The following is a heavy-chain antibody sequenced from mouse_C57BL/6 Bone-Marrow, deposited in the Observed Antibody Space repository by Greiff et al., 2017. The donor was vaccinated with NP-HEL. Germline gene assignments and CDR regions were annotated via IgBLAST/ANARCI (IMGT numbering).Heavy chain of an antibody. V-gene: IGHV1-76*01. CDR1: GYTFTDYY. CDR3: ARNYYGSPYYAMDY. D-gene: IGHD1-1*01. Sequence: VQLQESGAELVRPGASVKLSCKASGYTFTDYYINWVKQRPGQGLEWIARIYPGSGNTYYNEKFKGKATLTAEQSSCTAYMQLSSLTSEDSAVYYFARNYYGSPYYAMDYWGQGTSVTVSS. CDR2: IYPGSGNT. J-gene: IGHJ4*01.